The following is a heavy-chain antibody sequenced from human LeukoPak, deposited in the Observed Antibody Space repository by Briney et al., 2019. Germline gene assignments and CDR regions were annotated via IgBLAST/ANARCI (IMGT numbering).Heavy chain of an antibody. V-gene: IGHV4-39*01. CDR2: TYYSGST. CDR3: ARHMGPFSSAINWFDP. CDR1: GGSISSSSYY. D-gene: IGHD1-26*01. Sequence: SETLSLTCTVSGGSISSSSYYWGWIRQPPGKGLEWIGSTYYSGSTYYNPSLKSRVTISVDTSKNQFSLKLSSVTAADTAVYYCARHMGPFSSAINWFDPWGQGTLVTVSS. J-gene: IGHJ5*02.